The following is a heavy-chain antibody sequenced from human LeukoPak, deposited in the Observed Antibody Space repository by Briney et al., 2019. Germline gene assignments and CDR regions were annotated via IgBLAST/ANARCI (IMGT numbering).Heavy chain of an antibody. CDR2: IYPGDSDT. D-gene: IGHD4-17*01. CDR1: GYSFTSYW. J-gene: IGHJ6*03. V-gene: IGHV5-51*01. Sequence: GESLKISCKGSGYSFTSYWIGWVRQMPGKGLEWMGIIYPGDSDTRYSPSFQGQVTISADKSISTAYLQWSSLKASDTAMYYCARHVGDYGYYYYYMDVWGKGTTVTISS. CDR3: ARHVGDYGYYYYYMDV.